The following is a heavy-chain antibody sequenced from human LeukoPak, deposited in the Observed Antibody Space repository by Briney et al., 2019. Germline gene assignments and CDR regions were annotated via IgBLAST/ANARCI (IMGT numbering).Heavy chain of an antibody. CDR1: GGSISSSSYY. CDR3: ARQIVVVITTSWFDY. J-gene: IGHJ4*02. V-gene: IGHV4-39*01. D-gene: IGHD3-22*01. Sequence: SETLSLTCTVSGGSISSSSYYWGWIRQPPGKGLEWIGSIYYSGSTYYNPSLKSRVTISVDTSKNQFSLKLNSVTAADTAVYYCARQIVVVITTSWFDYWGQGTLVTVSS. CDR2: IYYSGST.